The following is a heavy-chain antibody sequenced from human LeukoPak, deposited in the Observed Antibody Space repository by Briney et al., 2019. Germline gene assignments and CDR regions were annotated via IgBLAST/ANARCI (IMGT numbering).Heavy chain of an antibody. CDR3: ARDQDGSGSLFDY. Sequence: SETLSLTCTVSGGSISSYYWSRLRQPPGKGLDWIGYTYYSGSTNYNPSRKSRVTISVDTSKIQLSLKLSSVTAADTAVYYCARDQDGSGSLFDYWGQGTLVTVSS. J-gene: IGHJ4*02. CDR2: TYYSGST. CDR1: GGSISSYY. D-gene: IGHD3-10*01. V-gene: IGHV4-59*01.